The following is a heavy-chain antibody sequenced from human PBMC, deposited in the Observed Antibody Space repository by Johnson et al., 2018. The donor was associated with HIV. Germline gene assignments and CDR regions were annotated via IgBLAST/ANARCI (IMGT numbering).Heavy chain of an antibody. Sequence: QVQLVESGGGVVQPGRSLRLSCAASGFTFSSYAMHWVRQAPGKGLEWVAVISYDGSNKYYADSVKGRFTISRDNSKTTVYLQMNSLRVEDTAVYFCARGVSPERQAGPDAFDIWGQGTMVTVSS. CDR1: GFTFSSYA. V-gene: IGHV3-30-3*01. D-gene: IGHD1-14*01. CDR3: ARGVSPERQAGPDAFDI. CDR2: ISYDGSNK. J-gene: IGHJ3*02.